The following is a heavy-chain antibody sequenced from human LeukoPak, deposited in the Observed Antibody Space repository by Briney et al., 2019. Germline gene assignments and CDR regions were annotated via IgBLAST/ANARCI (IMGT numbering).Heavy chain of an antibody. V-gene: IGHV3-30*02. Sequence: GGSLRLSCAASGFTFSSYGMHWVRQAPGKGLEWVAFIRYDGSNKYYADSVKGRFTISRDNSKNTLYLQMNSLRAEDTAVYYCAKDRPRVEVTTGYWGQGILVTVSS. J-gene: IGHJ4*02. CDR1: GFTFSSYG. D-gene: IGHD5-24*01. CDR2: IRYDGSNK. CDR3: AKDRPRVEVTTGY.